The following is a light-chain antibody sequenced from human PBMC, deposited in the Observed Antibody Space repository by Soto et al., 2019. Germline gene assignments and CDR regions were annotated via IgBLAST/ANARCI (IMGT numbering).Light chain of an antibody. V-gene: IGKV3-15*01. Sequence: EIVMTQSPATLSVSPGEGATLSCRASQSVSDRVVWYQQKSGQAPSLLIYAASTRAAGVPARFSGSGSGTEFTLTISSLQSEDFAVYFCQQYADWPKTFGQGTKVDIK. CDR2: AAS. CDR1: QSVSDR. J-gene: IGKJ1*01. CDR3: QQYADWPKT.